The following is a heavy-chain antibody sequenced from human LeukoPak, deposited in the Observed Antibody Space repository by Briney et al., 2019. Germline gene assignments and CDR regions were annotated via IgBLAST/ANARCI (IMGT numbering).Heavy chain of an antibody. CDR1: GFTFSSYW. CDR3: AREESYGSVGFDY. D-gene: IGHD3-10*01. CDR2: INSDGSST. V-gene: IGHV3-74*01. Sequence: GGSLRLSCAASGFTFSSYWMHWVRQAPGKGLVWVSRINSDGSSTSYADSVKGRFTISRDNAKNTLYLQMNSLRAEDTAVYYCAREESYGSVGFDYWGQGTLVTVSS. J-gene: IGHJ4*02.